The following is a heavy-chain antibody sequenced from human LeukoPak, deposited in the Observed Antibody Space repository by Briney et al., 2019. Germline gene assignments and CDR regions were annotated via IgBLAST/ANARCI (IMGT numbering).Heavy chain of an antibody. CDR3: AKATFEWPSITVFDY. V-gene: IGHV3-23*01. CDR2: ISGSGGST. D-gene: IGHD3-9*01. Sequence: GGSLRLSCAASGFTFSSYAMSWVRQAPGKGLEWVSAISGSGGSTYYADSVKGRFTISRDNSKNTLYLQMNSLRAEDTAVYYCAKATFEWPSITVFDYWGQGTLVTVSS. CDR1: GFTFSSYA. J-gene: IGHJ4*02.